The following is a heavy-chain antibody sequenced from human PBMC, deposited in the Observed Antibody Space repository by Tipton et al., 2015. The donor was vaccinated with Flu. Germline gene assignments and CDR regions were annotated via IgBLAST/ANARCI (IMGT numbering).Heavy chain of an antibody. CDR3: ARESDYDILTGYWGSNAFDI. V-gene: IGHV3-21*01. D-gene: IGHD3-9*01. J-gene: IGHJ3*02. Sequence: AVSGFTFSSYSMNWVRQAPGKGLEWVSSISSSSSYIYYADSVKGRFTISRDNAKNALYLQMNSLRAEDTAVYYCARESDYDILTGYWGSNAFDIWGQGTMVTVSS. CDR1: GFTFSSYS. CDR2: ISSSSSYI.